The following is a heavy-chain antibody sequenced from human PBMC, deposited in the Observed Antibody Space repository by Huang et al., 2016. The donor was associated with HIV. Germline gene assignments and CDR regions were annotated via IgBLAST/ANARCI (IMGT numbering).Heavy chain of an antibody. CDR2: IKSKTDGGTT. CDR1: GFTFSKAW. J-gene: IGHJ4*02. D-gene: IGHD3-22*01. CDR3: TTHLDYYDSSGYYFGNY. Sequence: EVQLVESGGGLVKPGGSLRLSCAASGFTFSKAWVSWVRQDPGRGLGWIGRIKSKTDGGTTDDTAPVKGRVTISRADSRNTLYLQMNSLKTEDTAVYYCTTHLDYYDSSGYYFGNYWGQGTLVTVSS. V-gene: IGHV3-15*01.